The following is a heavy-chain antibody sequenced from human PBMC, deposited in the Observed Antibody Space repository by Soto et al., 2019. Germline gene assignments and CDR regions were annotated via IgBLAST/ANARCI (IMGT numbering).Heavy chain of an antibody. Sequence: GGSLRLSCAASGFTFDDYTMHWVRQAPGKGLEWVSLISWDGGSTYYADSVKGRFTISRDNSKNSLYLQMNSLRTEDTALYYCAKDKIPASYGGKGYYYYGMDVWGQGTTVTVSS. J-gene: IGHJ6*02. V-gene: IGHV3-43*01. CDR2: ISWDGGST. D-gene: IGHD4-17*01. CDR3: AKDKIPASYGGKGYYYYGMDV. CDR1: GFTFDDYT.